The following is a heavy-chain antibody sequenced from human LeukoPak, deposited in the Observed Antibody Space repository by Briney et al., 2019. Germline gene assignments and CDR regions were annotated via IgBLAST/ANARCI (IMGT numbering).Heavy chain of an antibody. J-gene: IGHJ1*01. D-gene: IGHD2-2*01. CDR2: ISYDGSNK. CDR3: AREGCSSTSCYGHFQH. Sequence: GGSLRLSCAASGFTFSSYAMHWVRQAPGKGLEWVAVISYDGSNKYYADSVKGRFTISRDNSKNTLYLQMNSLRAEDTAVYYCAREGCSSTSCYGHFQHWGQGTLVTVSS. CDR1: GFTFSSYA. V-gene: IGHV3-30-3*01.